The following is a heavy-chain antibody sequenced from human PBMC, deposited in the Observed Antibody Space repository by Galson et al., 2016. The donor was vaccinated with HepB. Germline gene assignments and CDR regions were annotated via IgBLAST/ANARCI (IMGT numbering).Heavy chain of an antibody. J-gene: IGHJ5*02. CDR3: ARTKWGWFDP. D-gene: IGHD2-8*01. CDR1: GDSVSSNSAA. V-gene: IGHV6-1*01. Sequence: CAISGDSVSSNSAAWNWIRQSPSRGLGWLGRTYYRSKWYHDYAVSVRSRILINPDTSKNHFSLQLNSVTPEDTAVYYCARTKWGWFDPWGQGTLVTVSS. CDR2: TYYRSKWYH.